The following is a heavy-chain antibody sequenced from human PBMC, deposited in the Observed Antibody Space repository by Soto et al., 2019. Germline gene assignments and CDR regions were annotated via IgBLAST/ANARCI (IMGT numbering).Heavy chain of an antibody. CDR3: VRRAGGAVVWYYDL. J-gene: IGHJ2*01. V-gene: IGHV3-23*01. D-gene: IGHD2-21*01. Sequence: EVQLLESGGGLVQRGVSLRLSCAASGFILNNYAMTWVRQAPGKGLEWVARVSGRGGSAYYADSVKGRLTISRDNSNNTLYLQMTTVRGEDTAVYYCVRRAGGAVVWYYDLWGRGTLVSVFS. CDR2: VSGRGGSA. CDR1: GFILNNYA.